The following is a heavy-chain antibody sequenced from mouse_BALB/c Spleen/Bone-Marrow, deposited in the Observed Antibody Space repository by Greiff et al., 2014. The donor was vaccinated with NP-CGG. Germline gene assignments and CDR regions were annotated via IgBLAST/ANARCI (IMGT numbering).Heavy chain of an antibody. J-gene: IGHJ4*01. CDR1: GYTFTRYV. CDR3: ARSLLRADY. D-gene: IGHD1-1*01. Sequence: EVQLQQSGPELVKPGASVKMSCKASGYTFTRYVMYWVKQKPGQGLEWIGYINPYNDGTKYNEKFKGRATLTSDKSSSTAYMELSSLTSEDSAVYYCARSLLRADYWGQGTSVTVSS. CDR2: INPYNDGT. V-gene: IGHV1-14*01.